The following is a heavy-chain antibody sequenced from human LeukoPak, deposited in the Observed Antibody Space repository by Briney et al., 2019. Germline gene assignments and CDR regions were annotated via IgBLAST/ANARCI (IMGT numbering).Heavy chain of an antibody. J-gene: IGHJ4*02. V-gene: IGHV3-21*01. CDR1: GFTFSTYS. CDR2: ISSSSSSI. Sequence: GGSLRVSCAASGFTFSTYSMNWVRQAPGKGLEWVSSISSSSSSIYYADSVKGRFTISRDNAKDSLHLQMNSLRAEDTAVYYCVRQHCSSTSCSVSDYWGQGTPVTVSS. CDR3: VRQHCSSTSCSVSDY. D-gene: IGHD2-2*01.